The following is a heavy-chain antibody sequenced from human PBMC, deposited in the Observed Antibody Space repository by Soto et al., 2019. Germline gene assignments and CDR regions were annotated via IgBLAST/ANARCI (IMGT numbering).Heavy chain of an antibody. D-gene: IGHD3-16*01. V-gene: IGHV4-31*01. CDR2: IYYSGST. J-gene: IGHJ4*02. CDR1: GGSISSGGYY. Sequence: QVQLQESGPGLVKPSQTLSLTCTVSGGSISSGGYYWSWIRQHPGKGLEWIGYIYYSGSTYYNPSLNXXVXIXXDTSKNQCSLKLSSVTAADTAVYYCARDATFGGPNWGQGTLVTVSS. CDR3: ARDATFGGPN.